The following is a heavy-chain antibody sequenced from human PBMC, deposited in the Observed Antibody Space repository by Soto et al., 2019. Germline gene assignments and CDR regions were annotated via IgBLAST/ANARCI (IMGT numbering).Heavy chain of an antibody. V-gene: IGHV1-69*02. CDR1: GGTFSSYT. CDR3: ARVSMSLEGDY. J-gene: IGHJ4*02. Sequence: QVQLVQSGAEVKKPGSSVKVSCKACGGTFSSYTISWVRQAPGQGLEWMGRIIPILGIANYAQKFQGRVTITADKSTSTAYMELSSLRSEDTAVYYCARVSMSLEGDYWGQGTLVTVSS. D-gene: IGHD3-22*01. CDR2: IIPILGIA.